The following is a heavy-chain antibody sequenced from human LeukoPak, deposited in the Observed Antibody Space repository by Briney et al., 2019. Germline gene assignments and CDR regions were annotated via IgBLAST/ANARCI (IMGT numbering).Heavy chain of an antibody. D-gene: IGHD3-22*01. J-gene: IGHJ4*02. CDR3: ARASSGYGFYSNY. CDR1: GFNFSTYT. CDR2: ITSSSNSI. Sequence: PGGSLRLSCAASGFNFSTYTMNWVRQAPGKGLEWLSYITSSSNSIYYADSVKGRFTISRDNAKNSLYLQMDSLRAEDTAVYYCARASSGYGFYSNYWGQGTLATVSS. V-gene: IGHV3-48*01.